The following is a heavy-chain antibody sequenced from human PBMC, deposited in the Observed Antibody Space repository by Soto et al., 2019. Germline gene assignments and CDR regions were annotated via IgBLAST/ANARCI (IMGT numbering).Heavy chain of an antibody. Sequence: GGFLRLSCAASGFTFSSYAMSWARQAPGKGLEWVSAISGSGGSTYYADSVKGRFTISRDNSKNTLYLQMNSLRAEDTAVYYCAKDLLPAVVTGAFDIWGQGTMVTVSS. CDR2: ISGSGGST. CDR3: AKDLLPAVVTGAFDI. J-gene: IGHJ3*02. CDR1: GFTFSSYA. D-gene: IGHD3-22*01. V-gene: IGHV3-23*01.